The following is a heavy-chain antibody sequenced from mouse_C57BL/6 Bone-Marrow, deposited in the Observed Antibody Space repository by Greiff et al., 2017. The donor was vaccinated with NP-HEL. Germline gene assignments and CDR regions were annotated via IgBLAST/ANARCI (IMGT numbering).Heavy chain of an antibody. J-gene: IGHJ2*01. V-gene: IGHV14-1*01. D-gene: IGHD1-1*01. CDR1: GFNIKDYY. CDR2: IDPEDGDT. Sequence: VQLQQSGAELVRPGASVKLSCTASGFNIKDYYMHWVKQRPEQGLEWIGRIDPEDGDTEYAPKFQGKATMTADTSSNTAYLQLSSLTSEDTAVYYCTTIFSYYYGSSYDDYWGQGTTLTVSP. CDR3: TTIFSYYYGSSYDDY.